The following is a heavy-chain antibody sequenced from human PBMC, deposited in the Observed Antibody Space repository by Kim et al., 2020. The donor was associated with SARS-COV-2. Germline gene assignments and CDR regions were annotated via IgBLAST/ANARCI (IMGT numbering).Heavy chain of an antibody. D-gene: IGHD6-25*01. Sequence: SQTLSLTCDISGDSVSSNSDTWSWIRQSPSRGLEWLGRTYYRSKWSSDYAVSVKGRITINPDTSKNQFSLQLNSVTPEDTAVYFCTRDSSGRPLDVWGQGTTVTVSS. CDR1: GDSVSSNSDT. V-gene: IGHV6-1*01. J-gene: IGHJ6*02. CDR3: TRDSSGRPLDV. CDR2: TYYRSKWSS.